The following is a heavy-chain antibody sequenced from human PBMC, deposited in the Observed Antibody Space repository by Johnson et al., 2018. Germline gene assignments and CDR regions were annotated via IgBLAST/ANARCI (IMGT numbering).Heavy chain of an antibody. Sequence: QVQLVESGGGVVQPGRSLRLSCAASGFTFSSYAMHWVRQAPGKGLEWVAVISYDGSNKYYADSVKGRFPISRDNSKNTLYLQMNSLRAAETAVYYCARGLTYYYDSSGYPRPGNAFDIWGQGTMVTVSS. CDR3: ARGLTYYYDSSGYPRPGNAFDI. CDR1: GFTFSSYA. V-gene: IGHV3-30-3*01. CDR2: ISYDGSNK. J-gene: IGHJ3*02. D-gene: IGHD3-22*01.